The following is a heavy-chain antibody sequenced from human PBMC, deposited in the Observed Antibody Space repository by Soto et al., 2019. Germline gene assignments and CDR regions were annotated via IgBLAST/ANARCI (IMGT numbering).Heavy chain of an antibody. Sequence: SETLSLTCTVSGGSISSGGYYWSWIRQHPGKGLEWIGYIYYSGGTYYNPSLKSRVTISVDTSKNQFSLKVSSVTAADTAVDYCASMGLLWFGESAAAFDIWGQGTMVTVSS. J-gene: IGHJ3*02. D-gene: IGHD3-10*01. CDR2: IYYSGGT. V-gene: IGHV4-31*03. CDR3: ASMGLLWFGESAAAFDI. CDR1: GGSISSGGYY.